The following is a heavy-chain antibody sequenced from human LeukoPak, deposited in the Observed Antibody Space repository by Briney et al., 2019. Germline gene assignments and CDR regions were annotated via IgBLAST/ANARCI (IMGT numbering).Heavy chain of an antibody. CDR3: VKDISGDDFYGGGAFDI. CDR2: ISWNSGSI. J-gene: IGHJ3*02. D-gene: IGHD2-21*02. Sequence: GGSLRLSCVASGLALDDFGMHWVRQPPGKGLEWVSGISWNSGSIGYADSVKGRFTISRDNARNSLYLEMNSLRPEDTALYHCVKDISGDDFYGGGAFDIWGQGRMVTVYS. V-gene: IGHV3-9*01. CDR1: GLALDDFG.